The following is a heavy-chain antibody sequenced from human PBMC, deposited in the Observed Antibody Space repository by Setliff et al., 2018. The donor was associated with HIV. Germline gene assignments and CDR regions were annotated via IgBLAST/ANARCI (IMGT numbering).Heavy chain of an antibody. CDR3: ARTSGTDRLNWFDP. V-gene: IGHV4-34*01. J-gene: IGHJ5*02. Sequence: SETLSLTCVVYGGSFSGYSWTGIRQPPGKGLEWIGEINHSGSANRNPSLMSRVAMSVDTAKSQFSLKLTSVTAADTAVYYWARTSGTDRLNWFDPWGQGTLVTVSS. D-gene: IGHD3-10*01. CDR2: INHSGSA. CDR1: GGSFSGYS.